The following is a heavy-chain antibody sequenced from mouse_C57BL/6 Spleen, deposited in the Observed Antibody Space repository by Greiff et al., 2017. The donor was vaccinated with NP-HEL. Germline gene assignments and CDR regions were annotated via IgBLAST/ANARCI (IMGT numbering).Heavy chain of an antibody. CDR3: ARSEYGNPFDY. V-gene: IGHV1-76*01. Sequence: QVQLKESGAELVRPGASVKLSCKASGYTFTDYYINWVKQRPGQGLEWIARIYPGSGNTYYNEKFKGKATLTAEKSSSTAYMQLSSLTSEDSAVYFCARSEYGNPFDYWGQGTTLTVSS. D-gene: IGHD2-10*02. CDR1: GYTFTDYY. J-gene: IGHJ2*01. CDR2: IYPGSGNT.